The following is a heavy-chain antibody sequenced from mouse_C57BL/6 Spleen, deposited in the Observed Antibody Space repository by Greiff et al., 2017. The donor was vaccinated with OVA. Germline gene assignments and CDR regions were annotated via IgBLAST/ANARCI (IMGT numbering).Heavy chain of an antibody. CDR3: ASYYGPMDY. D-gene: IGHD1-1*01. V-gene: IGHV3-6*01. CDR2: ISYDGSN. CDR1: GYSITSGYY. Sequence: EVKLVESGPGLVKPSQSLSLTCSVTGYSITSGYYWNWLRQFPGNKLEWMGYISYDGSNNYNPSLKNRISITRDTSKNQFFLKLNSVTTEDTATYYCASYYGPMDYWGQGTSVTVSS. J-gene: IGHJ4*01.